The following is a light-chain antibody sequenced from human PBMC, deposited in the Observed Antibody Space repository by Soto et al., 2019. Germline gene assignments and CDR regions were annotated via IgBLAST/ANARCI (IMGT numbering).Light chain of an antibody. CDR3: QQYHNWPA. J-gene: IGKJ1*01. Sequence: IVMTQSPATLSVKPGERATLSCRASQSVFSSLAWYQQKPGQAPRLLIYGAATRATGIPARFSGSGSGTEFTLTISSLQSEDFAVYYCQQYHNWPAFGQGTKV. CDR2: GAA. CDR1: QSVFSS. V-gene: IGKV3-15*01.